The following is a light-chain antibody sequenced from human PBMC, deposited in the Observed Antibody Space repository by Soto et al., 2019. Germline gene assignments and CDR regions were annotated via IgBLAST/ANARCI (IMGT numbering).Light chain of an antibody. CDR2: EDS. J-gene: IGLJ3*02. Sequence: QSALTQPASVSGSPGQSITISCTGTSSDVGNYNAVSWYQQHPGKAPKLMIYEDSKRPSGVSNRFYGSKSGNTASLTVSGLQAEDEGDYYCCSYAGSTTFAVFGGGTKVTVL. CDR3: CSYAGSTTFAV. V-gene: IGLV2-23*02. CDR1: SSDVGNYNA.